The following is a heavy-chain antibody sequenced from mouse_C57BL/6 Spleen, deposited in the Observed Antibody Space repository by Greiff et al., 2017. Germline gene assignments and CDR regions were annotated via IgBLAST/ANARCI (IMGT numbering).Heavy chain of an antibody. Sequence: QVQLQQPGAELVKPGASVKLSCKASGYTFTSYWMHWVKQRPGQGLEWIGMIHPNSGSTNYNEKFKSKATLTVDKSSSTAYMQLSSLTSEDSAVYYWARGGLPVAYWGQGTLVTVSA. V-gene: IGHV1-64*01. CDR1: GYTFTSYW. D-gene: IGHD2-4*01. J-gene: IGHJ3*01. CDR3: ARGGLPVAY. CDR2: IHPNSGST.